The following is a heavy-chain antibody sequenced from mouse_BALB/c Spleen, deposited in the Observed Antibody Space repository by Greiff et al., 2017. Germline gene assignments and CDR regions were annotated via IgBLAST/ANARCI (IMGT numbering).Heavy chain of an antibody. CDR2: ISDGGSYT. J-gene: IGHJ2*01. V-gene: IGHV5-4*02. Sequence: EVKLVESGGGLVKPGGSLKLSCAASGFTFSDYYMYWVRQTPEKRLEWVATISDGGSYTYYPDSVKGRFTISKDNAKNNLYLQMSSLKSEDTAMCYCEREGYWGQGTTLTVSS. CDR1: GFTFSDYY. CDR3: EREGY.